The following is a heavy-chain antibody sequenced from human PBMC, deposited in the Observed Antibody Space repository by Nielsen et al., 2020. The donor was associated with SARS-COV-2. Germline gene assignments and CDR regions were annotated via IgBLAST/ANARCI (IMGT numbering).Heavy chain of an antibody. Sequence: ASVKVSCKVSGYTLTELSMHWVRQAPGKGLEWMGGFDPEDGETIYAQKFQGRVTMTEDTSTDTAYMELSSLTSEDTAVYYCARRAGTYSPFDYWGQGTLVTVSS. V-gene: IGHV1-24*01. CDR3: ARRAGTYSPFDY. D-gene: IGHD3-10*01. CDR2: FDPEDGET. J-gene: IGHJ4*02. CDR1: GYTLTELS.